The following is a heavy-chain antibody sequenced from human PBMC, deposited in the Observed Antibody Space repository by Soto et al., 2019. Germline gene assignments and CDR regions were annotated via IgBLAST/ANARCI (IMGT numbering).Heavy chain of an antibody. CDR1: GFTFSDYY. CDR3: ARGGYDSSGYYFDY. Sequence: GESLKISCAASGFTFSDYYMSWIRQAPGKGLEWVSYISSSGSTIYYADSVKGRFTISRDNAKNSLYLQMNSLRAEDTAVYYCARGGYDSSGYYFDYWGQGTLVTVSS. D-gene: IGHD3-22*01. V-gene: IGHV3-11*01. CDR2: ISSSGSTI. J-gene: IGHJ4*02.